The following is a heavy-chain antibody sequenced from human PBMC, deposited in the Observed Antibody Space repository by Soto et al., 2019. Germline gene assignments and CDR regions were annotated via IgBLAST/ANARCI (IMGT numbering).Heavy chain of an antibody. D-gene: IGHD5-18*01. V-gene: IGHV1-18*01. Sequence: QVQLVQSGAEVKKPGASVKVSCKASGYTFTSYGISWVRQAPGQGLEWMGWISAYNGNTNYAQKLRGRVTMTTDTYTSPDYMELRRLRADDTAVYYCALPRGYSYGFDYWGQGTLVTVSS. J-gene: IGHJ4*02. CDR2: ISAYNGNT. CDR3: ALPRGYSYGFDY. CDR1: GYTFTSYG.